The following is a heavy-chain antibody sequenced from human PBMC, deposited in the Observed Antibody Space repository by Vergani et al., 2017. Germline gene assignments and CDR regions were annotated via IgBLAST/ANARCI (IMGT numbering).Heavy chain of an antibody. CDR1: GFTFTSSA. Sequence: QMQLVQSGPEVKKPGTSVKVSCKASGFTFTSSAVQWVRQARGQRLEWLGWIVVGSGNTNYAQKFPKRVTITRDMSTRTAYMELSSLRPEDTAVYYWAAGYYDSSGYYYDGMDVWGQGTTVTVSS. CDR3: AAGYYDSSGYYYDGMDV. CDR2: IVVGSGNT. J-gene: IGHJ6*02. D-gene: IGHD3-22*01. V-gene: IGHV1-58*01.